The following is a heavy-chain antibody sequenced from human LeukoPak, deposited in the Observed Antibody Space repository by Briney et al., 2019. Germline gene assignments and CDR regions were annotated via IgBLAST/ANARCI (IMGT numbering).Heavy chain of an antibody. CDR1: AFTFSNND. CDR2: ISSNGAST. Sequence: GPSRTLSCAASAFTFSNNDTHCVRQPPGNGMEYVSGISSNGASTYYADSVKGRFTISRDNSKNTADLQMSSLRAEDTAVYYCLSRHQMVRVDYWGQGSLVTVSS. CDR3: LSRHQMVRVDY. V-gene: IGHV3-64D*09. D-gene: IGHD6-13*01. J-gene: IGHJ4*02.